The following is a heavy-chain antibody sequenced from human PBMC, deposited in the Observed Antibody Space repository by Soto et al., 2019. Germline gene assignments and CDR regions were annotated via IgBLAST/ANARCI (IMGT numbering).Heavy chain of an antibody. Sequence: ASVKVSCKASGYTFTSYGISWVRQAPGQGLEWMGWISAYNGNTNYAQKLQGRVTMTTDTSTSTAYMELRSLRSDDTAVYYCARGMQYYYGSGSYYIPTYFDYWGQGTLVTVSS. V-gene: IGHV1-18*01. CDR1: GYTFTSYG. J-gene: IGHJ4*02. CDR2: ISAYNGNT. CDR3: ARGMQYYYGSGSYYIPTYFDY. D-gene: IGHD3-10*01.